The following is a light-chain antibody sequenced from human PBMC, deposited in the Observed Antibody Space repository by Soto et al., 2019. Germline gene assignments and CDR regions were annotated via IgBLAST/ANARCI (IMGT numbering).Light chain of an antibody. CDR1: QSVSSSY. Sequence: EIVLTQSPGTLSLSPGERATLSCRASQSVSSSYLGWYQQKPGQAPRLLIYDASNRATGIPARFSGSGSGTDFTLTISSLEPEDFAVYYCQQRSNWPQTFGQGNRLEIK. V-gene: IGKV3-11*01. CDR2: DAS. J-gene: IGKJ5*01. CDR3: QQRSNWPQT.